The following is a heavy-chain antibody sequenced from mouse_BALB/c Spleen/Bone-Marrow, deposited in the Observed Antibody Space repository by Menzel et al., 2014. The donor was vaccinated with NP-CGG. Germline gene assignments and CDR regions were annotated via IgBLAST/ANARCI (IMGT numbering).Heavy chain of an antibody. Sequence: SGPELVKPGASVKVSCKASGYVFTSYNMFWVKQSHGKSLEWIGYIDPYSGGTNYNQKFKGKATLTVDKSSNTAYMHLNSLTSEDSAVYYCARELSRATDYWGQGTSVTVSS. CDR2: IDPYSGGT. CDR1: GYVFTSYN. CDR3: ARELSRATDY. V-gene: IGHV1S135*01. J-gene: IGHJ4*01. D-gene: IGHD1-1*01.